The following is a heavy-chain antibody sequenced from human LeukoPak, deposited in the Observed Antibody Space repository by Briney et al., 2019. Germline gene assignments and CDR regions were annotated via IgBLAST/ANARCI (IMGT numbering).Heavy chain of an antibody. CDR3: AKGGHDSSGYYHTYYFDY. V-gene: IGHV3-21*01. CDR1: GFTFSSYS. CDR2: ISSSSSYI. D-gene: IGHD3-22*01. J-gene: IGHJ4*02. Sequence: GGSLRLSCAASGFTFSSYSMNWVRQAPGKGLEWVSSISSSSSYIYYADSVKGRFTISRDNAKNSLYLQMNSLRAEDTAVYYCAKGGHDSSGYYHTYYFDYWGQGTLVTVSS.